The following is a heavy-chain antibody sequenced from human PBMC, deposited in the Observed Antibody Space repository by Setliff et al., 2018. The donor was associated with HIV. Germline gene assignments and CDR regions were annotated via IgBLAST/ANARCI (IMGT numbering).Heavy chain of an antibody. CDR1: GYTFTDYY. D-gene: IGHD3-16*01. CDR3: ARDGGGPGDYYYYYMDV. CDR2: INPKSGGA. J-gene: IGHJ6*03. V-gene: IGHV1-2*02. Sequence: ASVKVSCKASGYTFTDYYMHWVRQAPGQGLEWMGWINPKSGGANSALKFQGRVTMTRDTSISTAYMELSRLRSDDTAVYYCARDGGGPGDYYYYYMDVWAKGATVTVSS.